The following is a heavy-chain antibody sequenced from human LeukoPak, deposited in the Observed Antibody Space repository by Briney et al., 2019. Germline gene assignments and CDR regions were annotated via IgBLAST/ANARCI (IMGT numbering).Heavy chain of an antibody. CDR3: ARDRDPGYYDTNGYRRVNAFDI. CDR2: INSDGSST. V-gene: IGHV3-74*01. Sequence: GGSLRLSCAASGFTFSSYWMHWVRHAPGKGLVWVSRINSDGSSTSYADSVKGRFTISRDNAKNSLYLQMNSLRAEDTAVYYCARDRDPGYYDTNGYRRVNAFDIWGQGTMVTVSS. J-gene: IGHJ3*02. CDR1: GFTFSSYW. D-gene: IGHD3-22*01.